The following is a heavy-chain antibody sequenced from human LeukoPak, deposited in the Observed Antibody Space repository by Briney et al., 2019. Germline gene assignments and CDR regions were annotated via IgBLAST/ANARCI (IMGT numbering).Heavy chain of an antibody. CDR2: ISYDGSNK. V-gene: IGHV3-30*03. CDR3: VRSYDR. J-gene: IGHJ4*02. Sequence: GGSLRLSCAASGFTFSSYGMHWVRQAPGKGLEWVAVISYDGSNKYYADSVKGRFTISRDNSKNTLYLQMNSLRAEDTAVYYCVRSYDRWGQGTLVTVSS. D-gene: IGHD3-16*01. CDR1: GFTFSSYG.